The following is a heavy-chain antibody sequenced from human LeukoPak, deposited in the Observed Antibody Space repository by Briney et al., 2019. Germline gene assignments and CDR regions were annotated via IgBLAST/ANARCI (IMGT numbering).Heavy chain of an antibody. Sequence: PSETLSLTCTVSGGSISSYYWSWVRQPAGKGLEWIGRIYTSGSTNYNPSLKSRVTMSVDTSKNQFSLKLSSVTAADTAVYYCARAPIGTIFGILNYFDYWGQGTLVTVSS. CDR1: GGSISSYY. J-gene: IGHJ4*02. D-gene: IGHD3-3*01. V-gene: IGHV4-4*07. CDR2: IYTSGST. CDR3: ARAPIGTIFGILNYFDY.